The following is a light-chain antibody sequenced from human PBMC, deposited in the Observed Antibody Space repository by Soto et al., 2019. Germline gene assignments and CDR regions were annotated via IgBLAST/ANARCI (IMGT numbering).Light chain of an antibody. Sequence: IVMTQSPATLSVSPGERATLSCTASHYIYSNVAWFQQRPGQAPRLLIYRASTRATGTPARFSGSGSGTEFTPTITSLQSEDFALYYCQQRSNLPPTFGQGTLLEV. CDR2: RAS. V-gene: IGKV3-15*01. CDR1: HYIYSN. CDR3: QQRSNLPPT. J-gene: IGKJ5*01.